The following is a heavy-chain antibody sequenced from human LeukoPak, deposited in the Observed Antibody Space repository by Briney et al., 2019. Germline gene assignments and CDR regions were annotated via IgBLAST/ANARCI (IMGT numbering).Heavy chain of an antibody. CDR1: GYTFTSYY. J-gene: IGHJ4*02. CDR3: ARPRYGSGDYFDY. CDR2: INPSGGST. D-gene: IGHD3-10*01. Sequence: ASVTVSFKASGYTFTSYYMHWVRQAPGQGLEWMGIINPSGGSTSYAQKFQGRVTMTRDMSTSTVYMELSSLRSEDTAVYYCARPRYGSGDYFDYWGQGTLVTVSS. V-gene: IGHV1-46*01.